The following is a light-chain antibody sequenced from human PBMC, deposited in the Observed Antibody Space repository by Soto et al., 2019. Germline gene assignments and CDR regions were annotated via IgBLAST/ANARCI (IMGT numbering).Light chain of an antibody. J-gene: IGKJ1*01. CDR2: GAS. CDR1: QSILRN. Sequence: EIVMTQSPATLSVSPGEVATLSCRASQSILRNLAWYQHKPGQPPRLLFYGASTRATNVPGRFSGSGSGTEFTLTISSLQSEDIAVYYCQHYYNWPRTFGQWTKVDIK. CDR3: QHYYNWPRT. V-gene: IGKV3-15*01.